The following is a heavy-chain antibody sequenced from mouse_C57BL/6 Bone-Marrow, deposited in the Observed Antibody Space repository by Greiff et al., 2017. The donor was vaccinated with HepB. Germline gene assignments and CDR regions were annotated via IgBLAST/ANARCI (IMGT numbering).Heavy chain of an antibody. J-gene: IGHJ4*01. V-gene: IGHV6-3*01. Sequence: EVQGVESGGGLVQPGGSMKLSCAASGFTFSNYWMNWVRQSPEKGLEWVAQIRLKSDNYATHYAEAVKGRFTISRDDSKSSVYLQMNNLTAEDTGIYYCTAGTRDAMDYWGQGTSVTVSS. CDR2: IRLKSDNYAT. CDR3: TAGTRDAMDY. D-gene: IGHD2-14*01. CDR1: GFTFSNYW.